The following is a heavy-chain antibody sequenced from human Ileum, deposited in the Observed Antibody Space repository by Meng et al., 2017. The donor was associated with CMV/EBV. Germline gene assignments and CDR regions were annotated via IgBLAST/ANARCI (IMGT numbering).Heavy chain of an antibody. D-gene: IGHD7-27*01. J-gene: IGHJ4*02. CDR3: AKDGSVSGVNYFDS. Sequence: APGFTYHIYAMSWVRQAPGKGLGWVSGIIYNGDVAFYSDSVKGRFTISRDNSKNMLYLQMNSLRVEDTALYYCAKDGSVSGVNYFDSWGQGTLVTVSS. CDR2: IIYNGDVA. CDR1: GFTYHIYA. V-gene: IGHV3-23*01.